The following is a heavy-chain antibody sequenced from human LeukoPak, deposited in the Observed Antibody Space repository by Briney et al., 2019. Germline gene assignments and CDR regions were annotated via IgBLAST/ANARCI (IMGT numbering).Heavy chain of an antibody. D-gene: IGHD6-19*01. CDR3: ARAAVASPGDV. J-gene: IGHJ6*02. CDR2: IKPDGSEG. Sequence: GESLQISCKGSGYSFTSYWMAWVRQAPGKGLEWVANIKPDGSEGYYVDSLKGRFTISRDNAENSLYLQMNSLRAEDTAVYYCARAAVASPGDVWGQGTTVTVSS. V-gene: IGHV3-7*04. CDR1: GYSFTSYW.